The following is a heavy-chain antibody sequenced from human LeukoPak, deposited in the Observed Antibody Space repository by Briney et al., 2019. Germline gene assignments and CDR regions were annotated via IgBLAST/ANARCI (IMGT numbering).Heavy chain of an antibody. D-gene: IGHD6-19*01. CDR1: GGSISSGSYY. CDR3: ARNMAVAGTTGWFDP. CDR2: IYTSGST. Sequence: SQTLSRTCTVSGGSISSGSYYWSWIRQPAGKGLEWIGRIYTSGSTNYNPSLKSRVTISVDTSKNQFSLKLSSVTAADTAVYYCARNMAVAGTTGWFDPWGQGTLVTVSS. J-gene: IGHJ5*02. V-gene: IGHV4-61*02.